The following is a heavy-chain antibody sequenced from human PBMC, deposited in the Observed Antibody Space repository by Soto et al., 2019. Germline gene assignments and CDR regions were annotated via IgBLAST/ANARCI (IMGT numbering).Heavy chain of an antibody. J-gene: IGHJ6*02. CDR2: IIPIFGTA. D-gene: IGHD2-8*01. Sequence: QVQLVQSGAEVKKPGSSVKVSCKASGGTFSSYAISWVRQAPGQGLEWMGGIIPIFGTANYAQKFQGRVTITADEYTSTAYMELSSLRSEDTAVYYCAIGYCTNGVCSNYYYYGMDVWGQGTTVTVSS. CDR1: GGTFSSYA. V-gene: IGHV1-69*12. CDR3: AIGYCTNGVCSNYYYYGMDV.